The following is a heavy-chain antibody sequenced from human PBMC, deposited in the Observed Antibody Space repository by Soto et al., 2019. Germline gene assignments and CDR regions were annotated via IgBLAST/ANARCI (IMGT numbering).Heavy chain of an antibody. CDR1: GFTFSSYA. V-gene: IGHV3-23*01. CDR2: ISGSGGST. D-gene: IGHD3-9*01. Sequence: QPGGSLRLSCAASGFTFSSYAMSWVRQAPGKGLEWVSAISGSGGSTYYADSVKGRFTISRDNSKNTLYLQMNSLRAEDTAVYYCAKDIVPILTGPIYGMDVWGQGTTVTVSS. CDR3: AKDIVPILTGPIYGMDV. J-gene: IGHJ6*02.